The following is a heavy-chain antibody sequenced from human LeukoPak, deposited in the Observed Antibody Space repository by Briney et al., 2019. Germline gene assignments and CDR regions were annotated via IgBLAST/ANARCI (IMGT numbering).Heavy chain of an antibody. V-gene: IGHV4-34*01. CDR2: INHSGST. J-gene: IGHJ3*02. D-gene: IGHD3-16*02. CDR3: ARGYDYVWGSYRSPRAFDI. CDR1: GGSFSGYY. Sequence: SETLTLTCAVCGGSFSGYYLSWIRQPPGKGLEWIGEINHSGSTSYNPSLKSRSTISVDTSKNQFSLKLNSVTAADTAVYYCARGYDYVWGSYRSPRAFDIWGQGTMVTVSS.